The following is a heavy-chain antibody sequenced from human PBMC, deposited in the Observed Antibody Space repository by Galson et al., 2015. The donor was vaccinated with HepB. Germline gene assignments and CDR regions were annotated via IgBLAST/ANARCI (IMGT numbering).Heavy chain of an antibody. CDR2: ISSSRTNI. CDR1: GFPFGIYA. V-gene: IGHV3-23*05. Sequence: SLRLSCAASGFPFGIYAMTWVRQAPGKGLEWISTISSSRTNIHSSDSVKGRFTISRDNSQNTLYLEMKRLRHEDTALYYCVKGSLSGERWLERYHFDSWGQEALVTVSS. D-gene: IGHD6-19*01. CDR3: VKGSLSGERWLERYHFDS. J-gene: IGHJ4*02.